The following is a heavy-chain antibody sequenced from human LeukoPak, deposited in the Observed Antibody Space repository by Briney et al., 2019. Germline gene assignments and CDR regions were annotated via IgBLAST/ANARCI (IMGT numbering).Heavy chain of an antibody. CDR3: ARDAGYDRFDY. J-gene: IGHJ4*02. D-gene: IGHD3-22*01. V-gene: IGHV3-7*05. Sequence: GGSLRLSCAHSGFTFSRSWMTGVRQAPGKGLEWVANIKEDGSAQNYVDSVKGRFTISRDNAKNTLYLEMKSLRAGDTAVYYCARDAGYDRFDYWGQGTLVTVSS. CDR1: GFTFSRSW. CDR2: IKEDGSAQ.